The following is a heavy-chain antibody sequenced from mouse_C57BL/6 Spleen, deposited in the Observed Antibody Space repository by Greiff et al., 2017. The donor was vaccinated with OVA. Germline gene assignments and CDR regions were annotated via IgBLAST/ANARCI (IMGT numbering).Heavy chain of an antibody. CDR1: GSTFTEYT. Sequence: QVQLQQSGAELVKPGASVTLSCKASGSTFTEYTIHWVKQRSGQGLEWIGWFYPGSGSIKYNEHFKDKATLTADKSSSTVYMELSRLTSEDSAVYFCARHEDGDYYYGSSFYAMDYWGQGTSVTVSS. V-gene: IGHV1-62-2*01. D-gene: IGHD1-1*01. CDR3: ARHEDGDYYYGSSFYAMDY. J-gene: IGHJ4*01. CDR2: FYPGSGSI.